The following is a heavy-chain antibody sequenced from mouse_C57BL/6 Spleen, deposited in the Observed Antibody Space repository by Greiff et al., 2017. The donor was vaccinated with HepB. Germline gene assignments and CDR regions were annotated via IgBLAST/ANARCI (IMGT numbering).Heavy chain of an antibody. J-gene: IGHJ1*03. CDR2: ISSGGDYI. V-gene: IGHV5-9-1*02. D-gene: IGHD1-1*01. CDR1: GFTFSSYA. CDR3: TRGGHYYGSSHWYFDV. Sequence: EVHLVESGEGLVKPGGSLKLSCAASGFTFSSYAMSWVRQTPEKRLEWVAYISSGGDYIYYADTVKGRFTISRDNARNTLYLQMSSLKSEDTAMYYCTRGGHYYGSSHWYFDVWGTGTTVTVSS.